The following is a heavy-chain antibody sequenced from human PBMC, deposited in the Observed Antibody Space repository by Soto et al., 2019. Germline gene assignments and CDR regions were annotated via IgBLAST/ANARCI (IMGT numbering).Heavy chain of an antibody. V-gene: IGHV4-4*02. J-gene: IGHJ5*02. CDR3: ARVWGALAPIAGWFGP. Sequence: QVQLQESGPGLVKPSGTLALTCALSNCSITSGKWWSWFRQPPGKGRERIGYIYQTGSTNYHPSLMSRVIFSVDKSKNNFSLSLSSVTAADMAVYFCARVWGALAPIAGWFGPWGRGILVTVS. CDR2: IYQTGST. D-gene: IGHD3-16*01. CDR1: NCSITSGKW.